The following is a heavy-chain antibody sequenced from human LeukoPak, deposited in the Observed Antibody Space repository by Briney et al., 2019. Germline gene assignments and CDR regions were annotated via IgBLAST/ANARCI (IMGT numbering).Heavy chain of an antibody. D-gene: IGHD3-22*01. J-gene: IGHJ4*02. CDR1: GYSISSGYY. Sequence: PSETLSLTCAVSGYSISSGYYWGWIRQPPGKGLEWIGSIYHSGSTYYNPSLKSRVTISVDTSKNQFSLKLSSVTAADTAVYYCARGYDSRRYFDHWGQGTLVTVSS. CDR3: ARGYDSRRYFDH. V-gene: IGHV4-38-2*01. CDR2: IYHSGST.